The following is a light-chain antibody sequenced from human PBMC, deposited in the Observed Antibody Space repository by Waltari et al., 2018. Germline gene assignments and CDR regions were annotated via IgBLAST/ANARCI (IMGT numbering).Light chain of an antibody. V-gene: IGKV3-20*01. Sequence: EIVLTQSPGTLSLSAGERATLSCKASQTLNNNYLAWYQQKPGQSPRLLIFCASKRATGIPDRFSGSGSGTDFTLTISRLETEDFAMYYCQQYGSSPYSFGQGARVEIK. CDR2: CAS. J-gene: IGKJ2*01. CDR3: QQYGSSPYS. CDR1: QTLNNNY.